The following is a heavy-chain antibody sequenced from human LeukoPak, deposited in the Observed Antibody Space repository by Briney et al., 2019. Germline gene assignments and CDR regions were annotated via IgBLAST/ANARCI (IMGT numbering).Heavy chain of an antibody. J-gene: IGHJ3*02. CDR1: GFTFSSYA. Sequence: GGSLRLSCAASGFTFSSYAMSWVRQAPGKGLEWVSAISGSVGSTYYADSVKGRFTISRDNAKNSLYLQMNSLRAEDTAVYYCARVRLQPRTLLDDAFDIWGQGTMVTVSS. CDR3: ARVRLQPRTLLDDAFDI. CDR2: ISGSVGST. D-gene: IGHD1-14*01. V-gene: IGHV3-23*01.